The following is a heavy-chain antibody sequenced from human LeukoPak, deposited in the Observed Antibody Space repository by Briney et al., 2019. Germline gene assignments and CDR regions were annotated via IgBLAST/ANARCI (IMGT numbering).Heavy chain of an antibody. V-gene: IGHV1-2*06. CDR1: GCTFSGYS. CDR3: ARDASNWSAFDS. J-gene: IGHJ5*01. CDR2: INPNSGAT. Sequence: ASVKVSCKASGCTFSGYSMDWVLQAPGQGLEWMGRINPNSGATYYAQKFQGRVTMTSDSSITTAYMELSSLTSDDTATYYCARDASNWSAFDSWGQGTLVIVSS. D-gene: IGHD1-20*01.